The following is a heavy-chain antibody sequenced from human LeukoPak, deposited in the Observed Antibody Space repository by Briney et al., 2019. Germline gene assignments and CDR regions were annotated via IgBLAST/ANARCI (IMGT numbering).Heavy chain of an antibody. J-gene: IGHJ4*02. CDR3: AKNLRTSVAAFEY. V-gene: IGHV3-23*01. CDR2: ISPRSNSI. CDR1: GFTFSDYA. Sequence: GRSLRLSCTASGFTFSDYAMTWVRQAPGKGLQWISAISPRSNSIYYSDSVRGRFTVSRDNSKNTLYLQMNRLTAEDTAVYYCAKNLRTSVAAFEYWGQGTLVTVSS. D-gene: IGHD6-19*01.